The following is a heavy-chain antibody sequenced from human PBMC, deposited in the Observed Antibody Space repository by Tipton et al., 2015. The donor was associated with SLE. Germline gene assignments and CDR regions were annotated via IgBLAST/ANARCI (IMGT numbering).Heavy chain of an antibody. CDR1: GGSISSHF. Sequence: TLSLTCTVSGGSISSHFWSWIRQSPGKGLEWIGYIYYSGRTNYNPSLKSRVTISVDTSKNQFSLKLSSVTAADTAVYFCARREIGSGWYGPIDSWGQGTLVTVSS. J-gene: IGHJ4*02. V-gene: IGHV4-59*08. D-gene: IGHD6-19*01. CDR2: IYYSGRT. CDR3: ARREIGSGWYGPIDS.